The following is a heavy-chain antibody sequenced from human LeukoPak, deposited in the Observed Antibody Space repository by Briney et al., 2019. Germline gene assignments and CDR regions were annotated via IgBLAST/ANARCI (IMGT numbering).Heavy chain of an antibody. CDR2: INPSGGST. V-gene: IGHV1-46*01. J-gene: IGHJ4*02. CDR1: GHTFTSYY. Sequence: ASVKVSCKASGHTFTSYYMHWVRQAPGQGLEWMGIINPSGGSTSYAQKFQGRVTMTRDTSTSTVYMELSSLRSEDTAVYYCARVYLSGRYFDYWGQGTLVTVSS. CDR3: ARVYLSGRYFDY. D-gene: IGHD2-8*02.